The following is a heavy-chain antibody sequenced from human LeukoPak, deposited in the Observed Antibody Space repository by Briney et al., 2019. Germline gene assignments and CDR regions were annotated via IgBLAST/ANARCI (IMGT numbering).Heavy chain of an antibody. Sequence: SQTLSLTCTVSGGSISSYYWSWIRQPPGKGLEWIGYIYYSGSTNYNPSLKSRVTISVDTSKNQFSLKLSSVTAADTAVYYCARTYGSGSYGPFDYWGQGTLVTVSS. CDR3: ARTYGSGSYGPFDY. CDR2: IYYSGST. V-gene: IGHV4-59*08. J-gene: IGHJ4*02. D-gene: IGHD3-10*01. CDR1: GGSISSYY.